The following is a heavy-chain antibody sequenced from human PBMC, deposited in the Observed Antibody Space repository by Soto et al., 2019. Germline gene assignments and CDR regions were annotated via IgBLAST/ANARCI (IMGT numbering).Heavy chain of an antibody. CDR3: AKAEGITIFGVVTYHFDY. Sequence: SLRLSCAASGFTFDDYAMHWVRQAPGKGLEWVSGISWNSGSIGYADSVKGRFTISRDNAKNSLYLQMNSLRAEDTALYYCAKAEGITIFGVVTYHFDYWGQGTLVTVSS. CDR2: ISWNSGSI. J-gene: IGHJ4*02. D-gene: IGHD3-3*01. CDR1: GFTFDDYA. V-gene: IGHV3-9*01.